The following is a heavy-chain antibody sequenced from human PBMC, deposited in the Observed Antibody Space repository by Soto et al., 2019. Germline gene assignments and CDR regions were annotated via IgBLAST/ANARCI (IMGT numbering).Heavy chain of an antibody. D-gene: IGHD2-2*01. CDR2: IYPGDSDT. CDR1: GYSFTSYW. Sequence: PGESLKISCKGSGYSFTSYWIGWVRQIPGKGLEWMGIIYPGDSDTRYSPSFQGQVTISADKSISTAYLQWSSLKASDTAMYYCARHSTNDVVVAVAIGAFYIWGQGTMVTISS. V-gene: IGHV5-51*01. J-gene: IGHJ3*02. CDR3: ARHSTNDVVVAVAIGAFYI.